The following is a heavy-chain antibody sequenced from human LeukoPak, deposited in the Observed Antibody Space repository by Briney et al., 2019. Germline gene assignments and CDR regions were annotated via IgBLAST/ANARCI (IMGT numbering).Heavy chain of an antibody. CDR2: IYYSGST. D-gene: IGHD3-3*01. Sequence: PSETLSLTCTVSGGSISSYYWSWIRQPPGKGLEWIGYIYYSGSTNYNPSLKSRVTISVDTSKNQFSLKLSSVTAADTAVYYCARRARDFWSGPFDYWGQGTLVTVSS. CDR3: ARRARDFWSGPFDY. V-gene: IGHV4-59*08. CDR1: GGSISSYY. J-gene: IGHJ4*02.